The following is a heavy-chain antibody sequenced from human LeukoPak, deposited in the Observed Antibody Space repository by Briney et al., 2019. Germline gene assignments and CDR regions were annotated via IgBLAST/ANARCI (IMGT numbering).Heavy chain of an antibody. CDR1: GFTFSSYA. D-gene: IGHD3-10*01. Sequence: PGWSLRLFCAASGFTFSSYAMSWVRQAPGKGLEWVSAISGSGGSTYYADSVKGRFTISRDNSKNTLYLQMNSLRAEDTAVYYCAKDPGYYGSGSYYGSFDYWGQGTLVTVSS. CDR2: ISGSGGST. J-gene: IGHJ4*02. V-gene: IGHV3-23*01. CDR3: AKDPGYYGSGSYYGSFDY.